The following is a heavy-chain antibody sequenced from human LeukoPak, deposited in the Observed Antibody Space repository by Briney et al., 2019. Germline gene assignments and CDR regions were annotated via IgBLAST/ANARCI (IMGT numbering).Heavy chain of an antibody. CDR2: ISSSSSYI. CDR1: GFTFSSYS. V-gene: IGHV3-21*01. Sequence: GGSLRLFCAASGFTFSSYSMNWVRQAPGKGLEWVSSISSSSSYIYYADSVKGRFTISRDNARNSLYLQMNSLRAEDTAIYYCARHAGTTVTPIDYWGQGTLVTVSS. CDR3: ARHAGTTVTPIDY. J-gene: IGHJ4*02. D-gene: IGHD4-17*01.